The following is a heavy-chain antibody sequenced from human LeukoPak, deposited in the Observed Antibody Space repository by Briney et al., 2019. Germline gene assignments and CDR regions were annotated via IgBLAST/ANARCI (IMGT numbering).Heavy chain of an antibody. V-gene: IGHV4-59*11. J-gene: IGHJ4*02. CDR1: GGSISSHY. CDR3: AREGSITGTYFDY. CDR2: IYYSGST. D-gene: IGHD1-7*01. Sequence: SETLSLTCTVSGGSISSHYWSWIRQPPGKGLEWIGYIYYSGSTNYNPSLKSRVTISVDTSKNQFSLKLSSVTAADTAVYYRAREGSITGTYFDYWGQGTLVTVSS.